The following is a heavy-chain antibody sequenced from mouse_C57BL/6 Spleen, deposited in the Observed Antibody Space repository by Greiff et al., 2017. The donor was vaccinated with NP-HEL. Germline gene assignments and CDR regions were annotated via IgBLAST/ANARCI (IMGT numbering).Heavy chain of an antibody. J-gene: IGHJ2*01. V-gene: IGHV5-17*01. Sequence: EVQRVESGGGLVKPGGSLKLSCAASGFTFSDYGMHWVRQAPEKGLEWVAYLSSGSSTLYYADTVKGRFTLSREHAKNTLFLQMTSLRSEDTAMYYCAREGDYGSSYRDYFDYWGQGTTLTVSS. CDR1: GFTFSDYG. D-gene: IGHD1-1*01. CDR3: AREGDYGSSYRDYFDY. CDR2: LSSGSSTL.